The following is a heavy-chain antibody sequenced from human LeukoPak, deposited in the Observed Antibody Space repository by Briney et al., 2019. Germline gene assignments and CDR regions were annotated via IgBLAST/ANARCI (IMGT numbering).Heavy chain of an antibody. CDR2: ISSSSSTI. J-gene: IGHJ4*02. CDR1: GFTFSSYS. V-gene: IGHV3-48*04. CDR3: ARDNDILTGYFPDY. D-gene: IGHD3-9*01. Sequence: GGSLRLSCAASGFTFSSYSMNWVRQAPGKGLEWVSYISSSSSTIYYADSVKGRFIISRDNAKNSLYLQMNSLRAEDTAVYYCARDNDILTGYFPDYWGQGTLVTVSS.